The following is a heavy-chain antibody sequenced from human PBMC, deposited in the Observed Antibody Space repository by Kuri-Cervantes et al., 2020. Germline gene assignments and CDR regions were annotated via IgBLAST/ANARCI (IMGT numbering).Heavy chain of an antibody. CDR3: ARDADHYYYYYYMDV. CDR1: GFTFSSYA. Sequence: ETLSLTCAASGFTFSSYAMSWVRQAPGKGLEWVSAISGSGGSTYYADSVKGRFTISRDNSKNTLYLQMNSLRAEDTAVYYCARDADHYYYYYYMDVWGKGTTVTVS. J-gene: IGHJ6*03. V-gene: IGHV3-23*01. CDR2: ISGSGGST.